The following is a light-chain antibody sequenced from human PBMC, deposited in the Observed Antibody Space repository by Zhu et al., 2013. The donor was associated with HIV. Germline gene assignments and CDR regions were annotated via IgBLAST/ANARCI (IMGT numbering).Light chain of an antibody. CDR2: DTS. V-gene: IGKV1-8*01. J-gene: IGKJ4*01. CDR1: HNVSSY. CDR3: QQYYNFPLT. Sequence: AIRMTQSPSSFSASTGDRVTITCRTSHNVSSYLAWYQQTPGKAPKLLVHDTSSLQTGVPSRFSGSGSGTDFTLTITCMQSEDFATYFCQQYYNFPLTFGGGTRV.